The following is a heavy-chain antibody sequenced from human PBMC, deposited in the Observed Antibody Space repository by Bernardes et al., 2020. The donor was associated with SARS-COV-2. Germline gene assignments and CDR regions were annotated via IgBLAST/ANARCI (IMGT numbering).Heavy chain of an antibody. V-gene: IGHV4-59*01. CDR1: GASMRGYY. D-gene: IGHD3-10*01. CDR2: IYYTGNT. CDR3: ARDSHYGSGRYFDY. Sequence: SETLSLTCSVSGASMRGYYFSWIRQPPGKELEWIGYIYYTGNTYYNPSVKTAVSMSVDTSKNQFSLNLYSVTAADTAVYYCARDSHYGSGRYFDYWGQGALVTVSS. J-gene: IGHJ4*02.